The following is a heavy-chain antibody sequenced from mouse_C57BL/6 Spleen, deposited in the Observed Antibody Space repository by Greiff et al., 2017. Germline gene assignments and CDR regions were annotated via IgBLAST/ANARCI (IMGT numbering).Heavy chain of an antibody. CDR3: TREGGPLPWFAY. V-gene: IGHV5-9-1*02. Sequence: EVKLVESGEGLVKPGGSLKLSCAASGFTFSSYAMSWVRQTPEKRLEWVAYISSGGDYIYYADTVKGRFTISRDNARNTLYLQMSSLKSEDTAMYYWTREGGPLPWFAYWGQGTLVTVSA. CDR1: GFTFSSYA. CDR2: ISSGGDYI. J-gene: IGHJ3*01.